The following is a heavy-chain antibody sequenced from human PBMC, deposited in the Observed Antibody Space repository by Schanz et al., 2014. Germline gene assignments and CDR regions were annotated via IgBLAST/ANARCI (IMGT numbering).Heavy chain of an antibody. CDR3: ARARYTGYDCSGY. D-gene: IGHD5-12*01. CDR1: GYSFSAYY. Sequence: QVQLVQSGAELKNPGASVKVSCKASGYSFSAYYIHWMRQAPGQGLEWLGRFTHISQKFQGRVTLTSDTSISTAFMELSGLTSDDTATYFCARARYTGYDCSGYWGQGTLLIVSS. J-gene: IGHJ4*02. CDR2: FT. V-gene: IGHV1-2*06.